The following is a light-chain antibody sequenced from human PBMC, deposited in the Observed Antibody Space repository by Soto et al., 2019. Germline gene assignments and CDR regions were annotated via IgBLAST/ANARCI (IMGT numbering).Light chain of an antibody. V-gene: IGLV2-14*01. CDR2: EVS. J-gene: IGLJ1*01. CDR3: SSYSISTAYL. Sequence: QSLLTHPASLSGSPGQSITISCTGTSSDVGGYDYVAWYQLHPGKAPKLMLFEVSNRPSGVSYRFSGSKSGNTASLTISGLQAEDEADYFCSSYSISTAYLFGTGTKVTVL. CDR1: SSDVGGYDY.